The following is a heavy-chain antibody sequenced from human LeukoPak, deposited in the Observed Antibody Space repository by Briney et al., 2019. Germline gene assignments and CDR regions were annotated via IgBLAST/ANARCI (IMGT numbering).Heavy chain of an antibody. V-gene: IGHV4-39*01. D-gene: IGHD3-16*02. CDR2: IYYSGST. Sequence: SETLSLTCTVSGGSISSGDYYWSWIRQPPGKGLEWIGSIYYSGSTYYNPSLKSRVTISVDTSKNQFSLKLSSVTAADTAVYYCASHYDYVWGSYRYTPDYWGQGTLVTVSS. CDR1: GGSISSGDYY. J-gene: IGHJ4*02. CDR3: ASHYDYVWGSYRYTPDY.